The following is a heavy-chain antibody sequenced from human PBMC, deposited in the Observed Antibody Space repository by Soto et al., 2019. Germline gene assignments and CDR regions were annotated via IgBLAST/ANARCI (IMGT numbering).Heavy chain of an antibody. Sequence: GASVKVSCKASGYTFTSYGITWVRQAPGQGLEWLGRIIPIFGSANYAQKFQGRVTITADESTTTAYMELSSLRSDDTAVHYCAKDGGKDGYFGNWFDPWGQGTLVTVSS. V-gene: IGHV1-69*13. CDR3: AKDGGKDGYFGNWFDP. J-gene: IGHJ5*02. CDR2: IIPIFGSA. D-gene: IGHD5-12*01. CDR1: GYTFTSYG.